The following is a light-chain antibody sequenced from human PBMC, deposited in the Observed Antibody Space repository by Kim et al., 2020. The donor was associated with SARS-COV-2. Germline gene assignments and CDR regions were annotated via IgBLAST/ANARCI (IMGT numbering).Light chain of an antibody. CDR1: QSISNW. CDR3: QQYSSPVT. J-gene: IGKJ2*01. CDR2: HAS. Sequence: LSASVGDGVTITSRASQSISNWLTWYQQKPGKAPKLLIYHASNLQSGVPSRFSGSGSGTEFTLTINCLQPDDFATYYCQQYSSPVTFGQGTKLEI. V-gene: IGKV1-5*01.